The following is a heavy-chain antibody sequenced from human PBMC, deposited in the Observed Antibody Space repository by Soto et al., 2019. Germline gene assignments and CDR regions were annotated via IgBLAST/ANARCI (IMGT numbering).Heavy chain of an antibody. CDR3: ARDQGGEFLKGSGMDV. CDR2: IYYSGET. J-gene: IGHJ6*02. D-gene: IGHD3-10*01. V-gene: IGHV4-59*01. CDR1: GDSISRYY. Sequence: QVQLQESGPGLVKASETLSLTCTVSGDSISRYYWSWIRLSPGKGLEWIGYIYYSGETNYNPSVKSRVTISVDRTKNQFSLKLSSVTAADTAVYYCARDQGGEFLKGSGMDVWGQGTTVTVSS.